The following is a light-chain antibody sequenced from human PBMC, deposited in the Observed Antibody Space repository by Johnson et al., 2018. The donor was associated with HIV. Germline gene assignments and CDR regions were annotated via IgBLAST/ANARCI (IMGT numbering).Light chain of an antibody. CDR3: GTWDSSLSAV. CDR2: DNN. CDR1: SSNIGNNY. V-gene: IGLV1-51*01. J-gene: IGLJ1*01. Sequence: QSVLTQPPSVSAAPGQKVTISCSGSSSNIGNNYVSWYQQLPGTAPKLLIYDNNKRPSGIPDRFSGSKSGTSATLGITALQTGDEADYYCGTWDSSLSAVCGTGTKVTVL.